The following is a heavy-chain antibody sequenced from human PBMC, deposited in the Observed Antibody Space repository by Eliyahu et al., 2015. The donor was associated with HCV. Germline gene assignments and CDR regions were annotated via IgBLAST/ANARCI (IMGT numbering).Heavy chain of an antibody. CDR2: INRDGSVQ. Sequence: EVQLVESGGGLVQPGGSLRLSCAASGFTFSGYFMNWVRQVPGKGLEWVANINRDGSVQYYVDSVTGRFTISRDNAKNSLFLEMNSLRGEDTAVYYCARGGYFSFDYWGQGTLVTVSS. D-gene: IGHD5-18*01. CDR3: ARGGYFSFDY. J-gene: IGHJ4*02. CDR1: GFTFSGYF. V-gene: IGHV3-7*01.